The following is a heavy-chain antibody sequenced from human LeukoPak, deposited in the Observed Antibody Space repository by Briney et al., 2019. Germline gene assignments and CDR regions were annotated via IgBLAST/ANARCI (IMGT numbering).Heavy chain of an antibody. CDR1: GFTVSSNY. D-gene: IGHD3-22*01. V-gene: IGHV3-53*01. Sequence: GGSRRLSCAASGFTVSSNYMSWVRQAPGKGLEWVAVIYSGGSTYYADSVKGRFTISRDNSKNTLYLQMNSLRAEDTAVYYCARGVYLTYYYDSSGYYGYWGQGTLVTVSS. J-gene: IGHJ4*02. CDR3: ARGVYLTYYYDSSGYYGY. CDR2: IYSGGST.